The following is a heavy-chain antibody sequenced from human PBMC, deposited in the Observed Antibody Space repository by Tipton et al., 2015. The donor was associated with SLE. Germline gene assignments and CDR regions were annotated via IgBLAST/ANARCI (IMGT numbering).Heavy chain of an antibody. V-gene: IGHV4-34*01. CDR1: GGSFSGYY. D-gene: IGHD2-21*02. CDR3: AGGVTGTVAEH. CDR2: INHSGST. J-gene: IGHJ1*01. Sequence: TLSLTCAVYGGSFSGYYWSWIRQPPGKGLEWIGEINHSGSTNYNPSLKSRVTISLDTSKNQFSLKLSSATAADTAVYYCAGGVTGTVAEHWGQGTLVTVSS.